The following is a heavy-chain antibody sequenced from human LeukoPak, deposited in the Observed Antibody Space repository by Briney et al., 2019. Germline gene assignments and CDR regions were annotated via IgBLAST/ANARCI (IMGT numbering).Heavy chain of an antibody. CDR1: GYSISSGYY. V-gene: IGHV4-38-2*02. Sequence: SETLSLTCTVFGYSISSGYYWGWIRQPPGKGLEWIGSIYHSGSTYYNPSLKSRVTISVDTSKNQFSLKLSSVTAADTAVYYCARDLRFDWYVQPDYWGQGTLVTVSS. CDR3: ARDLRFDWYVQPDY. J-gene: IGHJ4*02. CDR2: IYHSGST. D-gene: IGHD3-9*01.